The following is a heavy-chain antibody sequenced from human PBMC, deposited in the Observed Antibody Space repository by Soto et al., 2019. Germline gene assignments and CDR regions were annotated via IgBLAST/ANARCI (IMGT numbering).Heavy chain of an antibody. Sequence: PGESLKISCKGSGYRFTSSWIRWVRQMPGKGLGWMGRIALSDSYTNYSRSFQGHDTLSADKSGSTGYLHWSSRKAWDTAMYDCARLRGVIIETVDYWGQGNLVSV. CDR3: ARLRGVIIETVDY. J-gene: IGHJ4*02. D-gene: IGHD3-10*01. CDR2: IALSDSYT. V-gene: IGHV5-10-1*01. CDR1: GYRFTSSW.